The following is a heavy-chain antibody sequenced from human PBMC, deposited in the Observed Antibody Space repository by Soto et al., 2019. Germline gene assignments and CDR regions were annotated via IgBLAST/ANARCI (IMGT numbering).Heavy chain of an antibody. CDR2: IHYRANS. D-gene: IGHD3-3*02. CDR1: CDSISSSSYY. CDR3: ARPLQLAVSGFDP. V-gene: IGHV4-39*01. J-gene: IGHJ5*02. Sequence: SETLSLTCAVSCDSISSSSYYWAWIRQPPGKGLEWIGSIHYRANSYYSPSLKSRITISVDTSKNQISLRLSSVTAADTAVYYCARPLQLAVSGFDPWGQGTLVTSPQ.